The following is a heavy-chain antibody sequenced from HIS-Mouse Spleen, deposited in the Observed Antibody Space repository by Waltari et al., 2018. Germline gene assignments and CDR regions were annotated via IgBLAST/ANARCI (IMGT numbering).Heavy chain of an antibody. CDR1: GGSFSGYY. CDR2: INHSGST. J-gene: IGHJ4*02. D-gene: IGHD7-27*01. Sequence: QVQLQQWGAGLLKPSETLSLTCAVYGGSFSGYYWSWIRQPPGKGLEWIGEINHSGSTNYNPSLKSRVTISVDTAKNQFSLKLSSVTAADTAVYYCASRNWGSGYFDYWGQGTLVTVSS. CDR3: ASRNWGSGYFDY. V-gene: IGHV4-34*01.